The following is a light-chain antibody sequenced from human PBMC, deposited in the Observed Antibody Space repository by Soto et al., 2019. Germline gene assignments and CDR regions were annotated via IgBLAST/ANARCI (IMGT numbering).Light chain of an antibody. CDR2: DAS. CDR3: QQYGSSPRIT. Sequence: EIVLTQSPDTLSLSPGERATLSCRAAQNVTSNSLVWYQQKPGQAPRLLIYDASSRATGIPDRFSGSGSGTDFTLTISRLEPEDFAVYYCQQYGSSPRITFGGGTKVDI. CDR1: QNVTSNS. J-gene: IGKJ4*01. V-gene: IGKV3-20*01.